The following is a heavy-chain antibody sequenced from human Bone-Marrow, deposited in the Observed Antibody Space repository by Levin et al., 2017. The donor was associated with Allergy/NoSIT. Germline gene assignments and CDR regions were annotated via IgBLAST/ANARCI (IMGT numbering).Heavy chain of an antibody. CDR3: AKGSKWGQWLGKTGLDY. V-gene: IGHV3-9*01. CDR2: ISWNSGSI. Sequence: SLKISCVASGFTFDDYAMHWVRQAPGKGLEWVSGISWNSGSIGYADSVKGRFTISRDNAKNSLYLQMNSLRAEDTALYYCAKGSKWGQWLGKTGLDYWGQGTLVTVSS. CDR1: GFTFDDYA. D-gene: IGHD6-19*01. J-gene: IGHJ4*02.